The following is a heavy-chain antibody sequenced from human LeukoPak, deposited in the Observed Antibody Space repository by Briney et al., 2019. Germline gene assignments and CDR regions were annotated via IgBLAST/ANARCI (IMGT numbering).Heavy chain of an antibody. D-gene: IGHD5-18*01. J-gene: IGHJ4*02. CDR3: AKDLRIQLWAYYFDY. CDR2: ISNSGGST. CDR1: GFTFSSYA. V-gene: IGHV3-23*01. Sequence: TGGSLRLSCAASGFTFSSYAMTRVRQAPGKGLEWVSTISNSGGSTYYADSVKGRFTISRDNSKNTLYLHMNSLRDEDTAVYYCAKDLRIQLWAYYFDYWGQGTLVTVSS.